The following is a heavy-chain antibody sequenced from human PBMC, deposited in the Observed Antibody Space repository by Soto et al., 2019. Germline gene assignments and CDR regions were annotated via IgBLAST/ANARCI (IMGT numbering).Heavy chain of an antibody. V-gene: IGHV3-48*02. CDR1: GFIFSSYS. J-gene: IGHJ5*02. D-gene: IGHD2-8*01. CDR2: ISFTSSTI. Sequence: EVQLVESGGGLVQPGGSLRLSCAASGFIFSSYSMNWVRQAPGKGLEWVSNISFTSSTIFYADSVRGRFTISRDNAKNSLYLQMNTLRDEDTAVYYCARDNGMAGSFDPWGQGTLVTVSS. CDR3: ARDNGMAGSFDP.